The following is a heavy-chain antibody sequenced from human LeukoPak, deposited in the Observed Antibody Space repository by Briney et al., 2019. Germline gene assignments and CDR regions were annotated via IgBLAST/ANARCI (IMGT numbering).Heavy chain of an antibody. CDR1: GFTFSSYG. V-gene: IGHV3-30*18. CDR2: ISYDGSNK. Sequence: PGRSPRLSCAASGFTFSSYGMHWVRQVPGKGLEWVAVISYDGSNKYYADSVKGRFTISRDNSKNTLYLQMNSLRAEDTAVYYCAKDLGYCSSTSCYPNWFDPWGQGTLVTVSS. CDR3: AKDLGYCSSTSCYPNWFDP. J-gene: IGHJ5*02. D-gene: IGHD2-2*01.